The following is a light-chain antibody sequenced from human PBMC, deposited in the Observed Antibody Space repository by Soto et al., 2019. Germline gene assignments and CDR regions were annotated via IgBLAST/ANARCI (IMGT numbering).Light chain of an antibody. V-gene: IGKV1-5*01. Sequence: IQMTQSPSTLSASVGDRVTITCRASQSISTWLAWYQQKPGKAPKLLISDAFSLQSGVPSRFSGSGSGTEFTLTISSLQADDFATYYCQQYNSYSRTFGQGTKVDIK. J-gene: IGKJ1*01. CDR2: DAF. CDR1: QSISTW. CDR3: QQYNSYSRT.